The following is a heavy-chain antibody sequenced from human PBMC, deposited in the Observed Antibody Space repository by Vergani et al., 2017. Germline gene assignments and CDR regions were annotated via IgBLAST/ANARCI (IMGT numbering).Heavy chain of an antibody. V-gene: IGHV1-18*01. CDR3: ARQRSMITFGGVIASNWFDP. CDR1: GYTFTSYG. J-gene: IGHJ5*02. Sequence: QVQLVQSGAEVKKPGASVKVSCKASGYTFTSYGISWVRQAPGQGLEWMGWISAYNGNTHYAQKLQGRVTMTTDTSTSTAYMELRSLRSDDTAVYYCARQRSMITFGGVIASNWFDPWGQGTLVTVAS. CDR2: ISAYNGNT. D-gene: IGHD3-16*02.